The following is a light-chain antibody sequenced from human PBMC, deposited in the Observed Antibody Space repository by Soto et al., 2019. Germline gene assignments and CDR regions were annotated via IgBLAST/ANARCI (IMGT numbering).Light chain of an antibody. V-gene: IGKV3-15*01. CDR3: QQFNNWPRT. CDR1: QSVSDN. J-gene: IGKJ1*01. Sequence: EMTQSPATLSVSPGERATLSCRASQSVSDNLAWYQQKPGQAPRLLIYGASTRASAIPARFSGSGAGTDFTLTICSLQSEDFAVYYCQQFNNWPRTFGQGTKVEMK. CDR2: GAS.